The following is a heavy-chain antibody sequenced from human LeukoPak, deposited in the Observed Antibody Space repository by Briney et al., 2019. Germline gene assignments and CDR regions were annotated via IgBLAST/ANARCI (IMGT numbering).Heavy chain of an antibody. CDR1: GFTVSNNY. Sequence: LGGSLRLSCAASGFTVSNNYMSWVRQAPGKGLEWVSLIYSGGNTHYADSVRGRFSISRDNSKNTLYLQMNSLRAEDTAIYYCAVYSSLDYWSQGTLVTVSS. J-gene: IGHJ4*02. D-gene: IGHD3-22*01. V-gene: IGHV3-53*01. CDR2: IYSGGNT. CDR3: AVYSSLDY.